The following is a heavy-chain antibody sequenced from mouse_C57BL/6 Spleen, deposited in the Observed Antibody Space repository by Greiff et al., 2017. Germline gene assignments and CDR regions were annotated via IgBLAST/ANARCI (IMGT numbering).Heavy chain of an antibody. CDR1: GFTFSSYA. Sequence: EVMLVESGEGLVKPGGSLKLSCAASGFTFSSYAMSWVRQTPEKRLEWVAYISSGGDYIYYADTVKGRFTISRDNARNHLYLQMSSLKSEDTAMYYCTREVGGFDYWGQGTTLTVSS. CDR2: ISSGGDYI. CDR3: TREVGGFDY. D-gene: IGHD1-1*01. J-gene: IGHJ2*01. V-gene: IGHV5-9-1*02.